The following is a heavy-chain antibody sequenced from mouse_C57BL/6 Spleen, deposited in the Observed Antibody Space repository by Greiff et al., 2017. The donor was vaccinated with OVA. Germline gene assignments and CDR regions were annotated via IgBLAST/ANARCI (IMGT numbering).Heavy chain of an antibody. CDR3: ANYYGSSYWYFDV. V-gene: IGHV1-80*01. CDR1: GYAFSSSW. D-gene: IGHD1-1*01. J-gene: IGHJ1*03. CDR2: IYHGDGDT. Sequence: QVQLQQSGAELVKPGASVKISCKASGYAFSSSWMNWVKQRPGKGLEWIGQIYHGDGDTNYNGKFKGKATLTADKSSSTAYMQLSSLTSEDSAVYFCANYYGSSYWYFDVWGTGTTVTVSS.